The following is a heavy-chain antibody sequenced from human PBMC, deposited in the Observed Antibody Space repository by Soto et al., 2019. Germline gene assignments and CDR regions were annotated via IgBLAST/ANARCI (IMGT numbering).Heavy chain of an antibody. Sequence: ASVKVSCKVSGYTLTELSMHWVRQAPGKGLEWMGGFDPEDGETIYAQKFQGRVTMTEDTSTDTAYMELSSLRSEDTAVYYCATDPLVSGYDFAIDYWGQGTMVTVYS. CDR2: FDPEDGET. CDR1: GYTLTELS. J-gene: IGHJ4*02. D-gene: IGHD5-12*01. CDR3: ATDPLVSGYDFAIDY. V-gene: IGHV1-24*01.